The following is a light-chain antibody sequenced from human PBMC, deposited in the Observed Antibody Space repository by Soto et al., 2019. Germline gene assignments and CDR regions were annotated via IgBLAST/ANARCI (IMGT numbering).Light chain of an antibody. J-gene: IGKJ5*01. CDR2: DAS. CDR3: QQRSNWIT. V-gene: IGKV3-11*01. Sequence: EIVLTQSPATLSLSPGERDTLSCRASQNVSSYLAWYQQKPGQAPRLLIYDASNRATGIPARFSGSWSGTDFTFTISSLEPEDFAVYYCQQRSNWITFGQGTRLEIK. CDR1: QNVSSY.